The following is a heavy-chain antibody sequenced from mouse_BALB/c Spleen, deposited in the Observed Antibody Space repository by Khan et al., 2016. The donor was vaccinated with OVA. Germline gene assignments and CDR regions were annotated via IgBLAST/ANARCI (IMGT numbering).Heavy chain of an antibody. D-gene: IGHD1-1*02. CDR3: GREDYGDWWLDV. CDR2: ISSGSNTI. J-gene: IGHJ1*01. Sequence: EVELVESGGGLVQPGGSRKLSCAASGFTFSNFGMHWVRQAPEKGLEWVAYISSGSNTIHYADTVKGRFTISRDNPKNTLFLQMTSLRSEDTAMXYGGREDYGDWWLDVWGAGTPVTVSA. V-gene: IGHV5-17*02. CDR1: GFTFSNFG.